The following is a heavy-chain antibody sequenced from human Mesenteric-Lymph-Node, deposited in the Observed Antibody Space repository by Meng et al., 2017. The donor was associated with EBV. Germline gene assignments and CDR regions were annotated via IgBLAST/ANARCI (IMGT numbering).Heavy chain of an antibody. Sequence: QLQLQESGPGLVRPSETLSLTCSVSGGSVISDTYYWSWIRQPPGKGLEWIAFIYYTGSTSYNPSLKSRVTMSVDTSKNQFSLRLSSVTAADTAVYFCARGGYSGYDFDYWGQGTLVTASS. CDR2: IYYTGST. CDR1: GGSVISDTYY. J-gene: IGHJ4*02. CDR3: ARGGYSGYDFDY. V-gene: IGHV4-61*01. D-gene: IGHD5-12*01.